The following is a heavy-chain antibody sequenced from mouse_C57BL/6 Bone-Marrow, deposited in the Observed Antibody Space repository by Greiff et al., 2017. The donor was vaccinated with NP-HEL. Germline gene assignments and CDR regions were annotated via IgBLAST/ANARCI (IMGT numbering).Heavy chain of an antibody. J-gene: IGHJ2*01. CDR3: AREEVYYGNPYYFDY. D-gene: IGHD2-1*01. Sequence: QVQLQQPGAELVRPGSSVKLSCKASGYTFTSYWMHWVKQRPIQGLEWIGNIDPSDSETHYNQKFKDKATLPVDKSSSTAYMQLSSLTSEDSAVYYCAREEVYYGNPYYFDYWGQGTTLTVSS. V-gene: IGHV1-52*01. CDR2: IDPSDSET. CDR1: GYTFTSYW.